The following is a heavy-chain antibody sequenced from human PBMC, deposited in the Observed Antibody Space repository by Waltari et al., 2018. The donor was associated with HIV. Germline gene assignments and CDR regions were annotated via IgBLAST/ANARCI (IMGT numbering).Heavy chain of an antibody. Sequence: QVQLVQSGAEVKKPGASVKVSCKASGYTFTSYGISWVRQAPGQGLEWMGRISAYNGNTNHAQKLQGRITITTDTTTSTAYMDLRSRRSDDTAFYYCARALWSGYYTPYYFDYWGQGTLVTVSS. CDR1: GYTFTSYG. CDR2: ISAYNGNT. D-gene: IGHD3-3*01. J-gene: IGHJ4*02. CDR3: ARALWSGYYTPYYFDY. V-gene: IGHV1-18*01.